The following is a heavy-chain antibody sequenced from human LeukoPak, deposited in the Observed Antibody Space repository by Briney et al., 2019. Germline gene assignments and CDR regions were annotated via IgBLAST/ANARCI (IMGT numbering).Heavy chain of an antibody. CDR2: INPSGGST. J-gene: IGHJ4*02. CDR1: GYTFTSYY. D-gene: IGHD1-14*01. V-gene: IGHV1-46*01. CDR3: ACSGPGALYYFDY. Sequence: ASVKVSCKASGYTFTSYYMHWVRQAPGQGLEWMGIINPSGGSTSYAQKFQGRVTMTRDMSTSTVYMELSSLRSEDTAVYYCACSGPGALYYFDYWGQGTLVTVSS.